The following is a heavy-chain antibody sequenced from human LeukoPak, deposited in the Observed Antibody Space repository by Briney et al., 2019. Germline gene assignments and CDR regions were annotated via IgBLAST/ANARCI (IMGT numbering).Heavy chain of an antibody. Sequence: PGGSLRLSCAASGFTFSTYAMHWVRQAPGKGLEWVAVIRYDGNNKYYAESVKGRFTISRDNSKNTLSLQMNSLRAEDTAVYYCARELPFDYWGQGTLVTVSS. CDR1: GFTFSTYA. D-gene: IGHD2-15*01. CDR3: ARELPFDY. CDR2: IRYDGNNK. J-gene: IGHJ4*02. V-gene: IGHV3-33*01.